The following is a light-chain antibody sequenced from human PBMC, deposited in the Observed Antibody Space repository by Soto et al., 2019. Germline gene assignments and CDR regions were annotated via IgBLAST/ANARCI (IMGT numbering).Light chain of an antibody. V-gene: IGKV1-5*03. CDR3: QQYNRYST. Sequence: DIQMNQSPSTLSASVGDRVTITCRASQSISSWLAWYQQKPGKAPKLLIYKASSLESGVPSRFSGSGSGTEFTLTISSLQPDDFATYYCQQYNRYSTFGGGTKVDI. J-gene: IGKJ4*01. CDR1: QSISSW. CDR2: KAS.